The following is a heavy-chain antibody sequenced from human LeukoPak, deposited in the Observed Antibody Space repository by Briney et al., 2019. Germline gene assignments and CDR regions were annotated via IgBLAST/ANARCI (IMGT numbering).Heavy chain of an antibody. Sequence: GGSLRLSCAACGFIFDDHGMNWVRQAPGKRLEWVSYISSSGSTIYYADSVKGRFTISRDNAKNSLYLQMNSLRAEDTAVYYCAELGITMIGGVWGKGTTVTISS. V-gene: IGHV3-48*03. D-gene: IGHD3-10*02. CDR3: AELGITMIGGV. CDR2: ISSSGSTI. CDR1: GFIFDDHG. J-gene: IGHJ6*04.